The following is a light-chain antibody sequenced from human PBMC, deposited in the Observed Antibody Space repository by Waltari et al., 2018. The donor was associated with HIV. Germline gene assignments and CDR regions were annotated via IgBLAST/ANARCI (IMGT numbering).Light chain of an antibody. CDR2: EVS. CDR3: SSYTSSSTRV. CDR1: RSDVVGYNY. J-gene: IGLJ3*02. V-gene: IGLV2-14*01. Sequence: QSALTQPASVSGSPGQSITISCTGTRSDVVGYNYVSWYQQHPGKAPKLMIYEVSNRPSGVSNRFSGSKSGNTASLTISGLQAEDEADYYCSSYTSSSTRVFGGGTKLTVL.